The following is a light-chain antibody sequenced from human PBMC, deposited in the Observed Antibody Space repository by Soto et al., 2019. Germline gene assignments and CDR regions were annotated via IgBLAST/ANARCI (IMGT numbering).Light chain of an antibody. CDR2: KAS. CDR3: RQYSTSPYT. Sequence: DIQMTQSPSTLSASVGDRVTITCRASQSISSWLAWYQQKPGKAPKLLIYKASSLESGVPSRFSGSGSGTEFTLTVSSLQPDDFAIYYCRQYSTSPYTFGQGTKLEIK. CDR1: QSISSW. J-gene: IGKJ2*01. V-gene: IGKV1-5*03.